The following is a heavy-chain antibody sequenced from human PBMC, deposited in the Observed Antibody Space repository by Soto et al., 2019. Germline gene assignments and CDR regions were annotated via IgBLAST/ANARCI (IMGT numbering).Heavy chain of an antibody. V-gene: IGHV4-39*01. D-gene: IGHD3-3*01. CDR1: GGSISSSSYY. CDR2: IYYSGST. CDR3: ARHAYDFWSGYYPANYYYYYYMDV. Sequence: LEILSLTWTVFGGSISSSSYYRGWIRQPPGKGLEWIGSIYYSGSTYYNPSLKSRVTISVDTSKNQFSLKLSSVTAADTAVYYCARHAYDFWSGYYPANYYYYYYMDVWGKGTTVTVSS. J-gene: IGHJ6*03.